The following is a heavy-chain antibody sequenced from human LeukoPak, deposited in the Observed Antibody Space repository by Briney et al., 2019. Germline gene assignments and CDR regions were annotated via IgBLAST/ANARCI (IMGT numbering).Heavy chain of an antibody. Sequence: GGSLRLSCAASGFTFSSYSMNWVRQAPGKGLEWVSSISSSSSYIYYADSVKGRFTISRDNAKNSLYLQMNSLRVDDTAIYYCTKPVGAPVRGWFDPWGQGTLVTVSS. J-gene: IGHJ5*02. V-gene: IGHV3-21*04. D-gene: IGHD1-26*01. CDR3: TKPVGAPVRGWFDP. CDR2: ISSSSSYI. CDR1: GFTFSSYS.